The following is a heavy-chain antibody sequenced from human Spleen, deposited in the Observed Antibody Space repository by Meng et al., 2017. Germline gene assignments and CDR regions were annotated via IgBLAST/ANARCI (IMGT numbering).Heavy chain of an antibody. CDR3: ARDDYSNYADV. V-gene: IGHV1-2*06. J-gene: IGHJ6*02. CDR2: INPNSGGT. Sequence: ASVKVSCKPSGYNFPDYYIHWVRRAPGQGLEWMGRINPNSGGTNYAQKFQGRVTMTRDTSISTAYMELSRLRSDDTAVYYCARDDYSNYADVWGQGTTVTVSS. D-gene: IGHD4-11*01. CDR1: GYNFPDYY.